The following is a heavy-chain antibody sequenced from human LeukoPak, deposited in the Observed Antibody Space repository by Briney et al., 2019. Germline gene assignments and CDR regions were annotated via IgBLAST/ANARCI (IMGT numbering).Heavy chain of an antibody. V-gene: IGHV4-61*02. CDR1: GGSISSGSYY. Sequence: PSETLSLTCTVSGGSISSGSYYWSWIRQPAGKGLEWIGRIYTSGSTNYNPSLKSRVTISVDTSKNQFSLKLSSVTAADTAVYYCAREWSDCSGGSCYVPVPPNWFDPWGQGTLVTVSS. J-gene: IGHJ5*02. D-gene: IGHD2-15*01. CDR3: AREWSDCSGGSCYVPVPPNWFDP. CDR2: IYTSGST.